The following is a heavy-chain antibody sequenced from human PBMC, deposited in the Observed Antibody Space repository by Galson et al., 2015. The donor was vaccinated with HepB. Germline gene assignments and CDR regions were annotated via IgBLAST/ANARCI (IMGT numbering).Heavy chain of an antibody. Sequence: SVKVSCKASGYTFSSYGFSWVRQAPGQGLEWMGWISAYNGDTNYAQKPQGRVTMTTDTSTSTAYMELRSLRSDDTAVYYCARDRGGGWWVYWGQGTLVTVSS. CDR1: GYTFSSYG. J-gene: IGHJ4*02. D-gene: IGHD6-19*01. CDR2: ISAYNGDT. V-gene: IGHV1-18*01. CDR3: ARDRGGGWWVY.